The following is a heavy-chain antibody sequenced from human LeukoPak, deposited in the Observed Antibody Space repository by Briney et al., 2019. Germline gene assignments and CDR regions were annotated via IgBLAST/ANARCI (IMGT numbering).Heavy chain of an antibody. V-gene: IGHV1-2*04. CDR2: INPNSGGT. J-gene: IGHJ3*02. CDR1: GYTFTGYY. CDR3: AKALPWFGEFGHAFDI. D-gene: IGHD3-10*01. Sequence: ASVKVSCKASGYTFTGYYMHWVRQAPGQGLEWMGWINPNSGGTNYAQKFQGWVTMTRDTSISTAYMELSRLRSDDTAVYSSAKALPWFGEFGHAFDIWGQGTMVTVSS.